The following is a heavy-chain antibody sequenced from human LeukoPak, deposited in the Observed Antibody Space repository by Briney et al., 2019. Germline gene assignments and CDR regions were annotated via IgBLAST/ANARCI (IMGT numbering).Heavy chain of an antibody. V-gene: IGHV4-30-2*01. CDR2: INHSGST. CDR1: GGSISSGGYY. D-gene: IGHD6-25*01. CDR3: ARVRPGGSPDY. J-gene: IGHJ4*02. Sequence: SQTLSLTCTVSGGSISSGGYYWSWIRQPPGKGLEWIGEINHSGSTNYNPSLKSRVTISVDTSKNQFSLKLSSVTAADTAVYYCARVRPGGSPDYWGQGTLVTVSS.